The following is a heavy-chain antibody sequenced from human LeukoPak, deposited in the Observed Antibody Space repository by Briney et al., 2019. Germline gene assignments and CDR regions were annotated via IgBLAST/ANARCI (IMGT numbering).Heavy chain of an antibody. D-gene: IGHD1-26*01. CDR2: VDYTGIT. CDR1: GGSISSSGYY. J-gene: IGHJ6*02. V-gene: IGHV4-39*01. CDR3: ARWDYYYYGMDV. Sequence: PSETLSLTCTVSGGSISSSGYYWGWIRQPPGKGLEWIGSVDYTGITSHSPSLKSRVTISVDTSKNQFSLKVSSASAADTAVYYCARWDYYYYGMDVWGQGTTVTVSS.